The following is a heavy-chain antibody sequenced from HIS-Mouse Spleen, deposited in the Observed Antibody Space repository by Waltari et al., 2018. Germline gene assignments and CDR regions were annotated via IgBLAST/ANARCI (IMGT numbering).Heavy chain of an antibody. CDR2: INSEGSST. V-gene: IGHV3-74*01. D-gene: IGHD1-1*01. CDR3: ARDLELDAFDI. Sequence: EVQLVESGGVLVQPGGSLRLPCAASGFTFSSYWMHWVRQAPGKGMVWVSRINSEGSSTSYADSVKGRFTISRDNAKNTLYLQMNSLRAEDTAVYYCARDLELDAFDIWGQGTMVTVSS. CDR1: GFTFSSYW. J-gene: IGHJ3*02.